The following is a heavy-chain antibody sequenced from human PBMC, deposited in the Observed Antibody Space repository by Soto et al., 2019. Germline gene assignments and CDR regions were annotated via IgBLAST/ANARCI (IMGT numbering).Heavy chain of an antibody. D-gene: IGHD5-12*01. V-gene: IGHV4-34*01. CDR2: INHSGST. Sequence: SETLSLTCAVYGGSFSGYYWSWIRQPPGKGLEWIGEINHSGSTNYNPSLKSRVTISVDTSKNQFSLKLSSVTAADTAMYYCERDQVDSGYEGRWFDTWGQGTLVTVSS. CDR3: ERDQVDSGYEGRWFDT. J-gene: IGHJ5*02. CDR1: GGSFSGYY.